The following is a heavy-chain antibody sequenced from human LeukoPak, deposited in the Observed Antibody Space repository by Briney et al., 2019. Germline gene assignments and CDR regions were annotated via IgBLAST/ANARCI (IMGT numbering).Heavy chain of an antibody. D-gene: IGHD2-15*01. CDR2: INHSGST. J-gene: IGHJ3*02. Sequence: NPSETLSLTCAVYGGSFSGYYWSWIRQPPGKGLEWIGEINHSGSTNSNPSLKSRVTISVDTSKNQFSLKLSSVTAADTAVYYCARVTSDIVVVVALYDAFDIWGQGTMVTVSS. CDR3: ARVTSDIVVVVALYDAFDI. V-gene: IGHV4-34*01. CDR1: GGSFSGYY.